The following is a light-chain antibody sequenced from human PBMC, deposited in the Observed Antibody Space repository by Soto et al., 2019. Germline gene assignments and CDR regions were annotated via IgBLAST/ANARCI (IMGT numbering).Light chain of an antibody. J-gene: IGKJ2*01. CDR1: RSVSSN. CDR3: QQYNNWAPIT. CDR2: GAS. Sequence: EIVMPQSPATQSVSPGERATLSCRASRSVSSNLAWYQQKPGQAPRLLISGASTRATGIPARFSGSGSGTEFTLTLSRLQSEDCAVYCCQQYNNWAPITFGQGTKLEIK. V-gene: IGKV3-15*01.